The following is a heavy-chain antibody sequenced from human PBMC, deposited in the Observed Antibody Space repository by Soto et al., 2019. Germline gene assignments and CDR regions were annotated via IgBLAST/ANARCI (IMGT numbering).Heavy chain of an antibody. Sequence: GGSLRLSCVASGITLSSSWMTWVRQAPGKGLEWVANINQDGSDKYYVDSVKGRLTISRDNAKNLLYLQMNSLSAEDTAVYYCARDPYDSGGYAAFDIWGLGTMVTVSS. J-gene: IGHJ3*02. V-gene: IGHV3-7*04. D-gene: IGHD3-22*01. CDR1: GITLSSSW. CDR2: INQDGSDK. CDR3: ARDPYDSGGYAAFDI.